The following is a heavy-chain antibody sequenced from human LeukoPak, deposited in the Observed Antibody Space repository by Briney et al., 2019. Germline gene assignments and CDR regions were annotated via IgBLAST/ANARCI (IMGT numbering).Heavy chain of an antibody. CDR3: ARAGLDWNDVPQSWFDP. V-gene: IGHV4-59*01. J-gene: IGHJ5*02. CDR1: GGSISSYY. D-gene: IGHD1-1*01. CDR2: IYYSGST. Sequence: SETLSLTCTVSGGSISSYYWSWIRQPPGKGLEWIGYIYYSGSTNYNPSLKSRVTISVDTSKNQFSLKLSSVTAADTAVYYCARAGLDWNDVPQSWFDPWGQGTLVTVSS.